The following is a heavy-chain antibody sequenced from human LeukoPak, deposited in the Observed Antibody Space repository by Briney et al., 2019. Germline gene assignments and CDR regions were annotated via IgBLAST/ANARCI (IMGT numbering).Heavy chain of an antibody. D-gene: IGHD2-2*01. J-gene: IGHJ6*03. V-gene: IGHV3-7*01. CDR2: IKQDGSEK. CDR3: ARGAGYCSSTTCSDYYYMDV. CDR1: GLTFSSYW. Sequence: GGSLRLSCAASGLTFSSYWMSWVRQAPGKGLEWVANIKQDGSEKYYVESVKSRFTISRDNAKNSLYLQMNSLRAEDTAVYYCARGAGYCSSTTCSDYYYMDVWGKGTTVTVSS.